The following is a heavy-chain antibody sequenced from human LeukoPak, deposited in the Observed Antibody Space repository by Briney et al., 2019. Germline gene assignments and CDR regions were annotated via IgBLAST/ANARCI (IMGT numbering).Heavy chain of an antibody. J-gene: IGHJ4*02. V-gene: IGHV1-2*02. CDR1: GYTFTGYY. CDR2: NNPNSGDT. D-gene: IGHD2-2*01. Sequence: ASAMVSCKASGYTFTGYYIHWVRQAPGQGLEWMGWNNPNSGDTKYAQKLQGRVTMTRDTSISTAYMELNSLRSDDTAVYYCARYCSTATCSEGDVYWGQGTLVTVSS. CDR3: ARYCSTATCSEGDVY.